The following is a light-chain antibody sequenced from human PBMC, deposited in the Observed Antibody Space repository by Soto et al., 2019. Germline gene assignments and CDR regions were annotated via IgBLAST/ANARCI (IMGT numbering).Light chain of an antibody. CDR1: QSVSIR. Sequence: IVLTISLGTLSLSQRERAILSCRASQSVSIRLAWYQHRPGQAPRLLISGASSRATGIPDRFSGSGSGTDFTLTISRLEPEDFALYYCQQYGGSPITFGQGRRLE. CDR3: QQYGGSPIT. J-gene: IGKJ5*01. V-gene: IGKV3-20*01. CDR2: GAS.